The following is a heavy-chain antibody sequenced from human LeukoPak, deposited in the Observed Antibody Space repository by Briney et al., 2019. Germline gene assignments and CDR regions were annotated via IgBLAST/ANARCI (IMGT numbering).Heavy chain of an antibody. V-gene: IGHV3-23*01. CDR2: ISGRGGST. CDR3: AKDQAWTDYFDY. D-gene: IGHD3/OR15-3a*01. J-gene: IGHJ4*02. Sequence: RGSLRLSCAASGFTLNNYGMSWVRPAPREGLEWVSAISGRGGSTKYAGSVKGRFTIFRDNSKNTLYLQMDSLRAEDTDVYYCAKDQAWTDYFDYWGQGTLVTVSS. CDR1: GFTLNNYG.